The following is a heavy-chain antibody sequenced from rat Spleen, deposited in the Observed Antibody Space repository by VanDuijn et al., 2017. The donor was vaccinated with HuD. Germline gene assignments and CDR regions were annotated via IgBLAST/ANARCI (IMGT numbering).Heavy chain of an antibody. J-gene: IGHJ2*01. CDR2: ISYDGSTT. CDR1: GFTFSDYY. Sequence: EVQLVESDGGLVQPGRSLKLSCAASGFTFSDYYMAWVRQAPTKGLEWVATISYDGSTTYYRDSVKGRFTISRDNAKSTLYLQMDSLRSEDTATYYCTKESKKWSFDYWGKGVMVTVSS. V-gene: IGHV5-20*01. D-gene: IGHD1-1*01. CDR3: TKESKKWSFDY.